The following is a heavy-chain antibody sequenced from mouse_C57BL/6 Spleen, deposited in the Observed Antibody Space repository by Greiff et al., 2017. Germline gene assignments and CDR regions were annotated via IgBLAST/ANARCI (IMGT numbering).Heavy chain of an antibody. CDR2: ISDGGSYT. Sequence: EVMLVESGGGLVKPGGSLKLSCAASGFTFSSYAMSWVRQTPEKRLEWVATISDGGSYTYYPDNVKGRITISRDNAKNNLYLQMSHLKSEDTAMYYCARDLGGAYWGQGTLVTVSA. CDR3: ARDLGGAY. J-gene: IGHJ3*01. V-gene: IGHV5-4*01. CDR1: GFTFSSYA.